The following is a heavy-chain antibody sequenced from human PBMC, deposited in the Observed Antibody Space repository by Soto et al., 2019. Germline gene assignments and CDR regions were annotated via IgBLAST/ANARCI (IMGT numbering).Heavy chain of an antibody. V-gene: IGHV3-30*03. D-gene: IGHD6-13*01. J-gene: IGHJ6*02. Sequence: GGSLRLSCAASGFTFSSYGMHWVRQAPGKGLEWVAVISYDGSNKYYADSVKGRFTISRDNSKNTLYLQMNSLRAEDTAVYYCARDRRYSSSSGFHYGMDVWGQGTTVTVSS. CDR2: ISYDGSNK. CDR3: ARDRRYSSSSGFHYGMDV. CDR1: GFTFSSYG.